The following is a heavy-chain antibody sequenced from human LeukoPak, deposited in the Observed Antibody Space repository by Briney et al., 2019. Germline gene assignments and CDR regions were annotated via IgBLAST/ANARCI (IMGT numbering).Heavy chain of an antibody. CDR2: INYSGSS. CDR3: ARDRAAGYSYGFSPNLDAFDI. Sequence: SETLPLTCTVSGGSISSGNYYWSWIRQPPGKGLEWIGYINYSGSSYYNPSLKSRVTISVDTSKNQFSLKLSSVTAADTAVYYCARDRAAGYSYGFSPNLDAFDIWGQGTMVTVSS. J-gene: IGHJ3*02. CDR1: GGSISSGNYY. V-gene: IGHV4-30-4*01. D-gene: IGHD5-18*01.